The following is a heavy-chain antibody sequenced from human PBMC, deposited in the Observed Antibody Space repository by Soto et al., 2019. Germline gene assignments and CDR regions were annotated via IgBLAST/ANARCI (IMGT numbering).Heavy chain of an antibody. J-gene: IGHJ4*02. CDR1: GGSITSSK. V-gene: IGHV4-59*01. Sequence: SQTLSLTCTVSGGSITSSKLSWILQSPGKGLEWIANMYSSGSSSYNPSLKSRVTISVDTSKNQYYLKLNSATAADTTVYYCAREWSRFDYWAQGILVSVAS. CDR3: AREWSRFDY. CDR2: MYSSGSS. D-gene: IGHD2-15*01.